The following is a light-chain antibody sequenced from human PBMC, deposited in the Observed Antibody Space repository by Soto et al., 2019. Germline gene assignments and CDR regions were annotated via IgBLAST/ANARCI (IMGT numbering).Light chain of an antibody. CDR1: QSISSW. Sequence: DIQMTQSPSSLSASVGDRVTITCRASQSISSWLAWYQQKPGKAPKLLIYDASSLESGVPSRIRGSGSGTEFTLTISSLQPDDFATYYCQQYTNYPWTFGQGTKVDIK. J-gene: IGKJ1*01. V-gene: IGKV1-5*01. CDR3: QQYTNYPWT. CDR2: DAS.